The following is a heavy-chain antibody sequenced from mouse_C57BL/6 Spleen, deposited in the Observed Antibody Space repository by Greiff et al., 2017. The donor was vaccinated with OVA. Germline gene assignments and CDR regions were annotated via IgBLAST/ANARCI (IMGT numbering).Heavy chain of an antibody. CDR3: GSSSGYDAMDD. CDR1: GYTFTDYY. D-gene: IGHD3-2*02. V-gene: IGHV1-26*01. J-gene: IGHJ4*01. CDR2: INPNNGGT. Sequence: EVQLQQSGPELVKPGASVKISCKASGYTFTDYYMNWVKQSHGKSLEWIGDINPNNGGTSYNQKFKGKATLTVDKSSSTAYMELRSLTSEDTAVYYCGSSSGYDAMDDWGQGTSVTVSS.